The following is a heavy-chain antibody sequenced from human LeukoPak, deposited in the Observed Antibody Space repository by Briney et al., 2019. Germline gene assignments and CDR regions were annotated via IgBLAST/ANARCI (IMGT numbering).Heavy chain of an antibody. Sequence: GGSLRLSCAASGFTFSNYAMSWVRQAPGKGLEWVSTISASGGSTFYADSVKGRFTISRDNAKNSLYLQMNSLRAEDTAVYYCARDNDYFDYWGQGTLVTVSS. V-gene: IGHV3-23*01. CDR2: ISASGGST. D-gene: IGHD2-8*01. CDR3: ARDNDYFDY. J-gene: IGHJ4*02. CDR1: GFTFSNYA.